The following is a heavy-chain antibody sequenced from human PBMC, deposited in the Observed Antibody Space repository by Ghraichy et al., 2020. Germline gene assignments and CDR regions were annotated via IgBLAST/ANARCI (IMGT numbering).Heavy chain of an antibody. J-gene: IGHJ2*01. V-gene: IGHV3-53*04. D-gene: IGHD2-15*01. CDR1: GFTVSSNY. CDR3: ARRAYVVVAATSAYSYFDL. Sequence: GGSLRLSCAASGFTVSSNYMSWVRQAPGKGLEWVSVIYSGGSTYYADSVKGRFTISRHNSKNTLYLQMNSLRAEDTAVYYCARRAYVVVAATSAYSYFDLWGRGTLVTVSS. CDR2: IYSGGST.